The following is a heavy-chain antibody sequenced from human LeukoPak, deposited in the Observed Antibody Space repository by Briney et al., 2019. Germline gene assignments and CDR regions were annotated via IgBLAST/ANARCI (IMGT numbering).Heavy chain of an antibody. CDR1: GFVFSAYG. D-gene: IGHD3-22*01. V-gene: IGHV3-30*02. CDR3: AKERGYYDNSGYLI. J-gene: IGHJ4*02. Sequence: PGGSLRLSCVASGFVFSAYGMHWVRQTPGKGLEWVTFIGPDGGDEYYTDSVRGRFTISRDNSRNTVHLQMNNLRPDDTAMYYCAKERGYYDNSGYLIWSQGTLVTVSS. CDR2: IGPDGGDE.